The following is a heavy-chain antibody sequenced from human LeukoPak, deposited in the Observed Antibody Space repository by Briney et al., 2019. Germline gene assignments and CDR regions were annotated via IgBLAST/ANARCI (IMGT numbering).Heavy chain of an antibody. V-gene: IGHV1-69*13. CDR3: ARNYYDSSGYYEELDY. J-gene: IGHJ4*02. CDR1: GYTFNKYG. CDR2: IIPIFGTA. D-gene: IGHD3-22*01. Sequence: GASVKVSCKASGYTFNKYGVHWVRQAPGQGLEWMGGIIPIFGTANYAQKFQGRVTITADESTSTAYMELSSLRSEDTAVYYCARNYYDSSGYYEELDYWGQGTLVTVSS.